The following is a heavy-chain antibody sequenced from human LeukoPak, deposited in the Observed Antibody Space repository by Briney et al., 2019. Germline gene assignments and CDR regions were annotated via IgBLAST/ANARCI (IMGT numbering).Heavy chain of an antibody. V-gene: IGHV3-66*01. J-gene: IGHJ6*02. CDR2: IYSGGAT. CDR3: ASNPRPGIAAAGNLVGYYYYGMDV. CDR1: GFTVSSNY. Sequence: PRGSRRLSCAASGFTVSSNYMSWVRQAPGKGLEWVSVIYSGGATYYADSVKGRFTISRDNSKNKQYLQMNSLRAEDTAVYYCASNPRPGIAAAGNLVGYYYYGMDVWGQGTTV. D-gene: IGHD6-13*01.